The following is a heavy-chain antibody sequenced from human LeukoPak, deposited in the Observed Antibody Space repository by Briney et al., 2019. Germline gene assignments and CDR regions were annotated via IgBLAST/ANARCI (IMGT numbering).Heavy chain of an antibody. J-gene: IGHJ6*03. D-gene: IGHD2-15*01. V-gene: IGHV3-20*01. CDR3: ARYLVGYYYYMDV. Sequence: GGSLRLSCAASGFTFDDYGMSWVRQAPGKGLEWVSGINWNGGSTSYADSVKGRFTISRDNAKNSLYLQMNSLRAEDTALYHCARYLVGYYYYMDVWGKGTTVTVSS. CDR2: INWNGGST. CDR1: GFTFDDYG.